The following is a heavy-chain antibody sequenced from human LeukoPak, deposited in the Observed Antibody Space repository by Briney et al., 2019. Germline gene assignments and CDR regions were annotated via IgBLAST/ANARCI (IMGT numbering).Heavy chain of an antibody. CDR1: GVSVSDYY. D-gene: IGHD7-27*01. V-gene: IGHV4-59*02. CDR3: ATRKLGNDY. CDR2: IYYTET. Sequence: PSETLCLTCTVSGVSVSDYYWSWIRQSPGKGLEWIGYIYYTETSYNPSLKSRVTISADTSKNQFSLKLYSVTAADTAVYYCATRKLGNDYWGQGTLVTVSS. J-gene: IGHJ4*02.